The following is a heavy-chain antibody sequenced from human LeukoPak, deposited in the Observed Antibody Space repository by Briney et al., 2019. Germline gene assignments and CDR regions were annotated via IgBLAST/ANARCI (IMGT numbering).Heavy chain of an antibody. CDR2: INPNSGGT. Sequence: ASVKVPCKASGYTFTGYYMHWVRQAPGQGLEWMGWINPNSGGTNYAQKFQGRVTMTRDTSISTAYMELSRLRSDDTAVYYCARDLEWELLRGDYWGQGTLVTVSS. V-gene: IGHV1-2*02. J-gene: IGHJ4*02. CDR3: ARDLEWELLRGDY. CDR1: GYTFTGYY. D-gene: IGHD1-26*01.